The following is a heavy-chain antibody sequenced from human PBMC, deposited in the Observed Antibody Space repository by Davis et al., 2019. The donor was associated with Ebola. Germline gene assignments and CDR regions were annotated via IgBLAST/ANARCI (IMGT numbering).Heavy chain of an antibody. J-gene: IGHJ4*02. CDR1: GFTLSSFG. D-gene: IGHD4-17*01. V-gene: IGHV3-48*01. CDR3: VRTTYGAPEY. Sequence: PGGSLRLSCAASGFTLSSFGMNWVRQAPGKGLEWVSYISTISSTIYYADSVKGRFTISRDNAKNSLYLQMNSLTAEDTAVYYCVRTTYGAPEYWGQGTLVTVSS. CDR2: ISTISSTI.